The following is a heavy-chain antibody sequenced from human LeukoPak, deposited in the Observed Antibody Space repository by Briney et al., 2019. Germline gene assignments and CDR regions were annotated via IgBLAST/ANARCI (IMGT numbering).Heavy chain of an antibody. D-gene: IGHD6-19*01. J-gene: IGHJ1*01. CDR3: ARILSSSWYEYFHH. CDR1: GGTFSNYA. CDR2: IIPIFGKA. Sequence: GASVKVSCKASGGTFSNYAISWVRQAPGQGLEWMGAIIPIFGKANYAQKFQGRVTITADESTSTAYMELSRLRSEDTAVYYCARILSSSWYEYFHHWGQGTLVTVSS. V-gene: IGHV1-69*13.